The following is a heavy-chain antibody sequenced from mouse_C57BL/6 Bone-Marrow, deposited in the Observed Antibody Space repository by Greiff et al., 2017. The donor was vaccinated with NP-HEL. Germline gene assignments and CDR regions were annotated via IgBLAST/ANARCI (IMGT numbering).Heavy chain of an antibody. CDR3: VRYYYGSAMDY. V-gene: IGHV10-1*01. CDR1: GFSFNTYA. D-gene: IGHD1-1*01. J-gene: IGHJ4*01. Sequence: EVQVVESGGGLVQPKGSLKLSCAASGFSFNTYAMNWVRQAPGKGLEWVARIRSKSNNYATYYADSVKDRFTISRDDSESMLYLQMNNLKTEDTAMYYCVRYYYGSAMDYWGQGTSVTVSS. CDR2: IRSKSNNYAT.